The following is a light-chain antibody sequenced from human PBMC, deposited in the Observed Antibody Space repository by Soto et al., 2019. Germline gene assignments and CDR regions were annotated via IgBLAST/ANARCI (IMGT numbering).Light chain of an antibody. CDR3: QSYDSGLSISI. CDR1: SSNIGAGGD. Sequence: QPVLTQPPSVSGAPGQRVTISCTGSSSNIGAGGDVHWYQQFLGAAPKLLIYVNGNRPSGVPDRFSGFRSGTSASLVITGLQAEDEADYYCQSYDSGLSISIFGTGTKLTVL. V-gene: IGLV1-40*01. J-gene: IGLJ1*01. CDR2: VNG.